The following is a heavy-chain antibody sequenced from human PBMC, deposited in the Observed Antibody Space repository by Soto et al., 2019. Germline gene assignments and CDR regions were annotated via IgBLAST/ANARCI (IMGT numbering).Heavy chain of an antibody. J-gene: IGHJ6*02. CDR2: ISGSGGST. CDR1: GFTFSSYA. D-gene: IGHD2-8*01. Sequence: GGSLRLSCAASGFTFSSYAMSWVRQAPGKGLEWVSAISGSGGSTYYADSVKGRFTISRDNSKNTLYLQMNSLRAEDTAVYYCAKAGICTNGVCYRGYYYYGMDVGGQGTTVTVSS. CDR3: AKAGICTNGVCYRGYYYYGMDV. V-gene: IGHV3-23*01.